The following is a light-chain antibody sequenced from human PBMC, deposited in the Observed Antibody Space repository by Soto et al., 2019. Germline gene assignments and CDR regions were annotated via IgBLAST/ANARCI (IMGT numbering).Light chain of an antibody. Sequence: DIQMTQSPSSLSASVGDRVTITCQASQDINKNLIWYQQKPGKAPKLLIYDASDLETGVPSRFSGSGSGTGFTFTISSLQPEDFATYYCQHYNAFPWPFGQGTKVEIK. CDR1: QDINKN. CDR3: QHYNAFPWP. J-gene: IGKJ1*01. V-gene: IGKV1-33*01. CDR2: DAS.